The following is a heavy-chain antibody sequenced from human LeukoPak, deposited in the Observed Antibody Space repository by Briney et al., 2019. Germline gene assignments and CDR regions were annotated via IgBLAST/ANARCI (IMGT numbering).Heavy chain of an antibody. Sequence: ASVKVSCKASGYTFTSYGISWVRQAPGQGLEWMGWISAYNGNTNYAQKLQGRVTMTTDTSTSTAYMELGSLRSDDTAVYYCARDNYYDSSGYYFGAFDIWGQGTMVTVSS. J-gene: IGHJ3*02. CDR2: ISAYNGNT. CDR1: GYTFTSYG. D-gene: IGHD3-22*01. CDR3: ARDNYYDSSGYYFGAFDI. V-gene: IGHV1-18*01.